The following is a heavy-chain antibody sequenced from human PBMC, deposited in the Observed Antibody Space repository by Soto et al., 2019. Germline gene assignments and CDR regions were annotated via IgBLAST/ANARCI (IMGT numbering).Heavy chain of an antibody. J-gene: IGHJ3*02. D-gene: IGHD5-12*01. CDR3: ARVPLPNTLYDSPSGGAFDI. Sequence: GGSLRLSCAASGFTFSSYGMHWVRQAPGKGLEWVAVIWYDGSNKYYADSVKGRFTISRDNSKNTLYLQMNSLRAEDTAVCYCARVPLPNTLYDSPSGGAFDIWGQGTMVTVSS. CDR2: IWYDGSNK. CDR1: GFTFSSYG. V-gene: IGHV3-33*01.